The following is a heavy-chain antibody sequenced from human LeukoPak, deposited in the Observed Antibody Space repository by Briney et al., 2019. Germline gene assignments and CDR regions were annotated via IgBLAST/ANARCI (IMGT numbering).Heavy chain of an antibody. J-gene: IGHJ6*02. Sequence: SETPSLTCTVSGGSIRSSYYYWGWIRQPPGKGLEWIGSIYDSGSTYYNPSLKSRVTISVDTSKNQFSLKLSSVTAADTAVYHCARDNWNYGSSMDVWGQGTTVTVSS. CDR2: IYDSGST. CDR1: GGSIRSSYYY. CDR3: ARDNWNYGSSMDV. D-gene: IGHD1-7*01. V-gene: IGHV4-39*07.